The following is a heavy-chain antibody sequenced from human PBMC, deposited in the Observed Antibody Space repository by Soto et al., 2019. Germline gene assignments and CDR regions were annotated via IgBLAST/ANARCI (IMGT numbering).Heavy chain of an antibody. CDR3: AAETYYYDSSGYSPLDY. V-gene: IGHV1-46*01. D-gene: IGHD3-22*01. CDR1: GYTFTSYY. Sequence: ASVKVSCKASGYTFTSYYMHWVRQAPGQGLEWMGIINPSGGSTSYAQKFQGRVTMTRDTSTSTVYMELSSLRSEDTAVYYCAAETYYYDSSGYSPLDYWGQGTLVTVSS. J-gene: IGHJ4*02. CDR2: INPSGGST.